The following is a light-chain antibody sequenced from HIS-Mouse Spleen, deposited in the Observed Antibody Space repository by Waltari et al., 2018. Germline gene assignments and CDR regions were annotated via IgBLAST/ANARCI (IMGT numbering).Light chain of an antibody. CDR3: QVWDSSSDHPV. CDR1: NIGTKS. Sequence: SVVLTQPPSVSVAPVQPARTNGGVHNIGTKSVHWNQQKPGQAPVLVVYDDSDRSSGIPERFSGSNSGNTATLTISRVEAGDEADYYCQVWDSSSDHPVFGGGTELTVL. CDR2: DDS. J-gene: IGLJ3*02. V-gene: IGLV3-21*02.